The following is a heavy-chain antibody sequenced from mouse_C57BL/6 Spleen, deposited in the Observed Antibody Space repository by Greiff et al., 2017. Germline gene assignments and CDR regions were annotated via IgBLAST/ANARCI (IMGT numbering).Heavy chain of an antibody. CDR2: ISYDGSN. V-gene: IGHV3-6*01. Sequence: EVKLQESGPGLVKPSQSLSLTCSVTGYSITSGYYWNWIRQFPGNKLEWMGYISYDGSNNYNPSLKNRISITRDTSKNQFFLKLNSVTTEDTATYYCARGANWDVFDYWGQGTTLTVSS. CDR3: ARGANWDVFDY. CDR1: GYSITSGYY. D-gene: IGHD4-1*01. J-gene: IGHJ2*01.